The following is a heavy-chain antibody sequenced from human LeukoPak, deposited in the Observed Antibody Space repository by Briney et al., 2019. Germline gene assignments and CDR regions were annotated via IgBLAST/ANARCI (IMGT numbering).Heavy chain of an antibody. Sequence: GGSLRLSCAASGFTFSNAWMSWVRQAPGRGLEWVSVISGSGYSTYYADSVKGRFTISRDNFKNTLYLQMNSLRVEDTAVYYCAKDTEGDCSGGSCYPPRDYWGQGILVTVSA. CDR3: AKDTEGDCSGGSCYPPRDY. D-gene: IGHD2-15*01. CDR1: GFTFSNAW. V-gene: IGHV3-23*01. CDR2: ISGSGYST. J-gene: IGHJ4*02.